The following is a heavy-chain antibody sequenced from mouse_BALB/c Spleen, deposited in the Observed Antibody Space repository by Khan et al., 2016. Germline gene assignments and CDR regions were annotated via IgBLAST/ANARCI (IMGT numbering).Heavy chain of an antibody. CDR1: GFTFSDSW. J-gene: IGHJ3*01. Sequence: EVKLEESGGGLVQPGGSMKLSCAASGFTFSDSWMDWVRQSPEKGLEWVADIRTNTNHRATYYAESAEGRYSISRHDSKDTDYLPMTNVRPEDTAIYFCTRGPDWSFDCWRQGPLITFSA. V-gene: IGHV6-6*01. CDR3: TRGPDWSFDC. CDR2: IRTNTNHRAT. D-gene: IGHD4-1*01.